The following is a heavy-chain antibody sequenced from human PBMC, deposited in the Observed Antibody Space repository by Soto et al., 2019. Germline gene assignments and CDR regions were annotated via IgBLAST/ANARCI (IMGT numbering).Heavy chain of an antibody. CDR2: TSYDGSNK. CDR1: GFTFSSYA. J-gene: IGHJ4*02. V-gene: IGHV3-30-3*01. D-gene: IGHD3-9*01. Sequence: PGGSLRLSCVASGFTFSSYALHWVRQAPGKGLEWVAVTSYDGSNKYYADSVEGRFTISRDNSKNTLYLQTSSLTTEDTAMYYCARDWETSATGLIDSWGQGTLVTVLL. CDR3: ARDWETSATGLIDS.